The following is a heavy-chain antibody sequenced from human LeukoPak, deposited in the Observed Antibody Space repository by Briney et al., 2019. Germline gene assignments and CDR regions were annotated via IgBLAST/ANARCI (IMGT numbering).Heavy chain of an antibody. CDR1: GFTFSSYS. J-gene: IGHJ4*02. CDR3: AKDTGPVLLWFGELEDSDY. V-gene: IGHV3-21*04. Sequence: GGSLRLSCAASGFTFSSYSMNWVRQAPGKGLEWVSSISSSSSYIYYADSVKGRFTISRDNAKNSLYLQMNSLRAEDTAVYYCAKDTGPVLLWFGELEDSDYWGQGTLVTVSS. D-gene: IGHD3-10*01. CDR2: ISSSSSYI.